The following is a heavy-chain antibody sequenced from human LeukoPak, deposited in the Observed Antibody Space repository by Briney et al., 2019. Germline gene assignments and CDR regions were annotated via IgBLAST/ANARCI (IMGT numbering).Heavy chain of an antibody. D-gene: IGHD3-22*01. CDR1: GGSFSGYY. CDR2: INHSGST. Sequence: PSETLSLTCAVYGGSFSGYYWSWIRQPPGKGLEWIGEINHSGSTNYNPSLKSRVTISVDTSKNQFSLKLSSVTAADTVVYYCARGPRNQYYYDSSGSLTGAFDIWGQGTMVTVSS. V-gene: IGHV4-34*01. J-gene: IGHJ3*02. CDR3: ARGPRNQYYYDSSGSLTGAFDI.